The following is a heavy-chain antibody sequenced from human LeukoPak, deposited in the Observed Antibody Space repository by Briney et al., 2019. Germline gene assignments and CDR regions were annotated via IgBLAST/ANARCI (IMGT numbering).Heavy chain of an antibody. CDR2: ISGSGGST. CDR3: AKAAKIPSYGDYPPDY. D-gene: IGHD4-17*01. V-gene: IGHV3-23*01. CDR1: GFTFSSHA. Sequence: PGGSLRLSCAASGFTFSSHAMSWVRQAPGKGLEWVSAISGSGGSTYYADSVKGRFTISRDNSKNTLYLQMNSLRAEDTAVYYCAKAAKIPSYGDYPPDYWGQGTLVTVSS. J-gene: IGHJ4*02.